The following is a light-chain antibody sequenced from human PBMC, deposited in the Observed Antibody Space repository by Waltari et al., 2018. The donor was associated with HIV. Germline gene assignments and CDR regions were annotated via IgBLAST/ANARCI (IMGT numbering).Light chain of an antibody. Sequence: EIVLTRSPATLSLSPGERATLSCRASHSINTYLAWYQHKPGQAPRLLIYDASNRATGIPARFSGRGSGTDFTLTISSLEPEDFALYYCQQRSDWPPRITFGQGTRLEIK. CDR1: HSINTY. J-gene: IGKJ5*01. V-gene: IGKV3-11*01. CDR2: DAS. CDR3: QQRSDWPPRIT.